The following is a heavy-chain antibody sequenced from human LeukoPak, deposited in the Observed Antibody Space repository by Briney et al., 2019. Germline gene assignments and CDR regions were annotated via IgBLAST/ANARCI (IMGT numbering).Heavy chain of an antibody. J-gene: IGHJ6*02. Sequence: KPSETLSLTCTVSGGSISSSSYYWSWIRQPPGKGLEWIGYIYYSGSTNYNPSLKSRVTISVDTSKNQFSLKLSSVAAADTAVYYCAREEYGMDVWGQGTTVTVSS. V-gene: IGHV4-61*01. CDR3: AREEYGMDV. CDR1: GGSISSSSYY. CDR2: IYYSGST.